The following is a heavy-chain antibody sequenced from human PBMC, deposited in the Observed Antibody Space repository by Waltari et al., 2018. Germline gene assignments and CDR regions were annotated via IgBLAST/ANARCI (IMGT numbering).Heavy chain of an antibody. D-gene: IGHD3-22*01. V-gene: IGHV1-3*01. CDR1: GYTFPSYA. CDR2: INAGNGNT. Sequence: QVQLVQSGAEVKKPGASVKVSCKASGYTFPSYAMHWVRQAPGQRLEWMGWINAGNGNTKYSQKFQGRVTITRDTSASTAYMELSSLRSEDTAVYYCARVLYYYDGDGMDVWGQGTTVTVSS. J-gene: IGHJ6*02. CDR3: ARVLYYYDGDGMDV.